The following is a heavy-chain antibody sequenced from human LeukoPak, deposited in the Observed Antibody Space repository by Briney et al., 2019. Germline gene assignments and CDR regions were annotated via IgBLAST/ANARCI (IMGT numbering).Heavy chain of an antibody. D-gene: IGHD6-13*01. CDR2: ISDDGTNK. CDR3: ARAGVYWAAADTKFVD. J-gene: IGHJ4*02. V-gene: IGHV3-30*04. Sequence: PGRSLRLSCAASGFSFSSYVMHWVRQAPGKGLEWVAVISDDGTNKKYADSVKGRFTISGDNSMNTVYLQVNTLRTEDTAVYYCARAGVYWAAADTKFVDWGQGTLVTVSS. CDR1: GFSFSSYV.